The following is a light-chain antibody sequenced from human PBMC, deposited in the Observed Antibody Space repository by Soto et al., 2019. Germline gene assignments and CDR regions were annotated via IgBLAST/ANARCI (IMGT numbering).Light chain of an antibody. CDR2: GAS. Sequence: EIVMTQSPATLSVSPGERATLSCRASQSVSSKLAWYQQQPGQAPRLLIYGASTRAIGVPARFSGSGSETEFTLTISGLQSEDSGVYYCLQHYSWPWTFGQGTKVDIK. J-gene: IGKJ1*01. CDR3: LQHYSWPWT. CDR1: QSVSSK. V-gene: IGKV3-15*01.